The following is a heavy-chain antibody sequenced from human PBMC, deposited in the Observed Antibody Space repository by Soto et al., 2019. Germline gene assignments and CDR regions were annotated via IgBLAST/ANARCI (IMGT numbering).Heavy chain of an antibody. D-gene: IGHD3-3*01. V-gene: IGHV3-23*01. CDR2: ISGSGGST. CDR1: GFTFSSYA. Sequence: EVQLLESGGGLVQPGGSLRLSCAASGFTFSSYAMSWVRQAPGKGLEWVSAISGSGGSTYYADSVKGRFTISRDNSKNTLYLQMNSLRAEDTDVYYCAKGVEGYDFWSGYYNYYYGMDVWGQGTTVTVSS. J-gene: IGHJ6*02. CDR3: AKGVEGYDFWSGYYNYYYGMDV.